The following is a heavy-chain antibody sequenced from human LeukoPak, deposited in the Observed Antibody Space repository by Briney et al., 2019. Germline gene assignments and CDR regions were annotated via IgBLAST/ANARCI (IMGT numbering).Heavy chain of an antibody. D-gene: IGHD1-7*01. CDR2: LYNSGGT. V-gene: IGHV4-39*01. J-gene: IGHJ4*02. CDR3: VRLIIGTTRFFDY. Sequence: PSETLSLTCTVSDDSISGTSYHWGWIRQPPGKGLEWIGNLYNSGGTHYNPSLKSRVTISEDTSKNQLSVRLSSVTAADTAVYYCVRLIIGTTRFFDYWGQGTLVTVSS. CDR1: DDSISGTSYH.